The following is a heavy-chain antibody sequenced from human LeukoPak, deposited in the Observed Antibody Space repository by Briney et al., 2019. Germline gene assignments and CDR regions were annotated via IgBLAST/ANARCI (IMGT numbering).Heavy chain of an antibody. CDR3: ARGRVTTVTNVSFDP. V-gene: IGHV4-34*01. J-gene: IGHJ5*02. CDR1: GGSFSGYY. Sequence: NPSETLSLTCAVYGGSFSGYYWSWIRQPPGKGLEWIGEINHSGSTNYNPSLKSRVTISVDTSKNQFSLKLSSVTAADTAVYYCARGRVTTVTNVSFDPWGQGTLVTVSS. CDR2: INHSGST. D-gene: IGHD4-17*01.